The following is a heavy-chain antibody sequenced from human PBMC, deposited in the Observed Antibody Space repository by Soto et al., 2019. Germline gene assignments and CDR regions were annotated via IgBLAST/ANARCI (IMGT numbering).Heavy chain of an antibody. CDR1: GFTLSSNA. J-gene: IGHJ3*01. Sequence: EVQLLESGGGLVQPGGSLRLSCAASGFTLSSNALSWVRQAPGKGLEWVSGISGRSGSTYYADSVKGRFTISRDNSKGMLYLQVDSLSDDDTAVYYCAKYKTDVPAAGDAFDVWGQGTMVTVSS. D-gene: IGHD2-2*01. CDR2: ISGRSGST. CDR3: AKYKTDVPAAGDAFDV. V-gene: IGHV3-23*01.